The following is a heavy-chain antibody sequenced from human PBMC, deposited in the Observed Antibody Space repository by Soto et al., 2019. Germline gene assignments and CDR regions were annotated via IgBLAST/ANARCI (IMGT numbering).Heavy chain of an antibody. V-gene: IGHV4-61*01. CDR3: ARIVVGATVDL. J-gene: IGHJ5*02. CDR2: ISYTGDT. Sequence: PSETLSLTCSVSGDSVSTDRYFWTWIRQPPGKGLEWTAYISYTGDTNYNPSLKSQVTISIDTSRNQFSLTLTSVTAADTAVYFCARIVVGATVDLWGQGSLVTVSS. CDR1: GDSVSTDRYF. D-gene: IGHD1-26*01.